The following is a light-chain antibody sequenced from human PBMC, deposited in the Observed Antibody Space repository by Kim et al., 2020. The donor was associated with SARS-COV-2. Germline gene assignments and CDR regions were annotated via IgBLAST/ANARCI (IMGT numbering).Light chain of an antibody. Sequence: GQSITISFTGTSSELGGDNYVSWYQQHPGKAPNLMIYDVSNRPPGVSNRFSGSKSGNTASLTISGLQAEDEADYSCSSFTSSSTLVFGTGTKVTVL. CDR3: SSFTSSSTLV. CDR1: SSELGGDNY. J-gene: IGLJ1*01. CDR2: DVS. V-gene: IGLV2-14*03.